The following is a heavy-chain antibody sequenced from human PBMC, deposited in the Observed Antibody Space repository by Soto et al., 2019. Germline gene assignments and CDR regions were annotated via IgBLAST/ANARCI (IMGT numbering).Heavy chain of an antibody. D-gene: IGHD7-27*01. CDR3: ARDRALGWYFDL. J-gene: IGHJ2*01. CDR2: IYSGGST. V-gene: IGHV3-53*02. CDR1: GFTVSSNY. Sequence: EVQLVETGGGLIQPGGSLRLSCAASGFTVSSNYMSWVRQAPGKGLEWVSVIYSGGSTYYADSVKSRFTISRDNSKNTLYLQMNSLRADDTAVYYCARDRALGWYFDLWGRGTLVTVSS.